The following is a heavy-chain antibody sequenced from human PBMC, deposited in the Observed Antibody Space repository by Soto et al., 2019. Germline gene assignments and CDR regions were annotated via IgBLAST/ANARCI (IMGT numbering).Heavy chain of an antibody. V-gene: IGHV3-66*01. CDR2: IYSGGNT. D-gene: IGHD6-19*01. Sequence: APGKGLEWVSVIYSGGNTYYADSVKGRFTISRDNSKNTLYLQMNSLRAEDTAVYYCARDRLSSGWPEYLQHWGQGTLVTVSS. CDR3: ARDRLSSGWPEYLQH. J-gene: IGHJ1*01.